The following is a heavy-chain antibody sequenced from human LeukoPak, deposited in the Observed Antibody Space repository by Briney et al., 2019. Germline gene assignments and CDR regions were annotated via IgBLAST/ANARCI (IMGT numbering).Heavy chain of an antibody. D-gene: IGHD3-9*01. Sequence: GGSLRLSCAASGFTFSSYAMSWVRQAPGKGLEWVSAISGSGGSTYYADSVKGRFTISRDNSKNTLYLQMNSLRAEDTAVYYCAREAGITIFFYYYYGMDVWGKGTTVTVSS. J-gene: IGHJ6*04. CDR3: AREAGITIFFYYYYGMDV. CDR2: ISGSGGST. CDR1: GFTFSSYA. V-gene: IGHV3-23*01.